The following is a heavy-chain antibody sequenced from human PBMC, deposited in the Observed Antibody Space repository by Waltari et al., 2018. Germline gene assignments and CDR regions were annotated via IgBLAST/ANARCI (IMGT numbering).Heavy chain of an antibody. D-gene: IGHD6-13*01. J-gene: IGHJ4*02. V-gene: IGHV4-39*01. Sequence: QLHLQLSGPGLVKPSETLSLTCAFSGTSVTNPNYFWGWIRQPPGKGLEWIGRIYFTGSTDYNPSLKSRVTISIDTSTNQFSLNLRSVTAADTAVYYCARGIWQQLAHFDSWGQGTLVTVSS. CDR3: ARGIWQQLAHFDS. CDR2: IYFTGST. CDR1: GTSVTNPNYF.